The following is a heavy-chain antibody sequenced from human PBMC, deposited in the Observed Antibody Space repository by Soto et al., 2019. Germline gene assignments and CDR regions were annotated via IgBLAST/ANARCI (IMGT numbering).Heavy chain of an antibody. CDR3: AREALYRSGWYYSDY. CDR2: ISAYNGNT. D-gene: IGHD6-13*01. Sequence: ASVKVSCKASGYTFNTYGINWVRQAPGQGLEWMGWISAYNGNTNYAEKVRGRVTMTTDTSTSTAYMELRSLRSDDTAVYYCAREALYRSGWYYSDYWGQGTPVTVSS. V-gene: IGHV1-18*01. CDR1: GYTFNTYG. J-gene: IGHJ4*02.